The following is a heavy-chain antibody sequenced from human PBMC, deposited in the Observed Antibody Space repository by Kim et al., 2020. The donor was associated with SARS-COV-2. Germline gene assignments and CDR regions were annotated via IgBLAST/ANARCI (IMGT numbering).Heavy chain of an antibody. CDR3: AKGGGDCFLYGMDV. J-gene: IGHJ6*02. V-gene: IGHV3-23*01. Sequence: ADSVNGRFTISRDTSKNTLYLQMNSLRAEDTAVYYCAKGGGDCFLYGMDVCGQGTTVTVSS. D-gene: IGHD2-21*02.